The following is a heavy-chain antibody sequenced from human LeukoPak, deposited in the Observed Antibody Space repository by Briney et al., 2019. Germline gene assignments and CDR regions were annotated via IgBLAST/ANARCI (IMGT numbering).Heavy chain of an antibody. CDR1: GYTFTLYY. CDR3: ARVVTRGYSYGSFDY. V-gene: IGHV1-2*04. J-gene: IGHJ4*02. CDR2: INPNSGTS. Sequence: APVKVSCKTSGYTFTLYYVHWVRQAPGQGPEWMGFINPNSGTSKYVQKFQGWVTMTRDTSISTAYMELSRLRSDDTAVYYCARVVTRGYSYGSFDYWGQGTLVTVSS. D-gene: IGHD5-18*01.